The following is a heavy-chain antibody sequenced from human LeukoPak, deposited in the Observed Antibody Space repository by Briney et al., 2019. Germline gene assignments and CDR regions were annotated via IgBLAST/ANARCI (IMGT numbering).Heavy chain of an antibody. D-gene: IGHD3-3*01. J-gene: IGHJ6*03. CDR3: ARIDFWRGDMDV. CDR1: GYNFIGYY. Sequence: GASVKVSCKASGYNFIGYYIHWVRQAPGQGLEWMGWINPKTGDTKNAQKFQGRLTMTRDTSTSTLYMDLSSLRSDDTAVYYCARIDFWRGDMDVWGKGTTVSVSS. V-gene: IGHV1-2*02. CDR2: INPKTGDT.